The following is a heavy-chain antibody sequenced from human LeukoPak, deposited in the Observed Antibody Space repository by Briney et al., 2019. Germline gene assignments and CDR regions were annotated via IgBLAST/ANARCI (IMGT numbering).Heavy chain of an antibody. J-gene: IGHJ6*02. CDR1: GFTFSDYY. V-gene: IGHV3-11*01. Sequence: GGSLRLSCAASGFTFSDYYMSWIRQAPGKGLEWVSYISSSGSTIYYADSVKGRFTISRDNAKNPLYLQMNSLRAEDTAVYYCARGLQSDFDWLPQLLQLGYYGMDVWGQGTTVTVSS. D-gene: IGHD3-9*01. CDR2: ISSSGSTI. CDR3: ARGLQSDFDWLPQLLQLGYYGMDV.